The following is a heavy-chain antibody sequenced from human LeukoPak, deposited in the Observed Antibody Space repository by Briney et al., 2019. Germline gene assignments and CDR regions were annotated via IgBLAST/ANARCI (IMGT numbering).Heavy chain of an antibody. J-gene: IGHJ5*02. D-gene: IGHD1-26*01. CDR2: MNPNSGNT. Sequence: ASVKVSCKASGYTFTSYDINWVRQATGQGLEWMGWMNPNSGNTGYAQKFQGRVTITRNTSISTAYMGLSSLRSEDTAVYYCARFRRSGSFTTHWFDPWGQGTLVTVSS. CDR3: ARFRRSGSFTTHWFDP. V-gene: IGHV1-8*03. CDR1: GYTFTSYD.